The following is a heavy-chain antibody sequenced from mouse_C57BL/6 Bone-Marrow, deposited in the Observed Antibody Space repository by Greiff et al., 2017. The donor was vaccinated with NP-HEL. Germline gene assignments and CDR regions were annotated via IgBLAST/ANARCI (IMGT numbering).Heavy chain of an antibody. Sequence: QVQLKESGAELARPGASVKLSCKASGYTFTSYGISWVKQRTGQGLEWIGEIYPRSGNTYYNEKFKGKATLTADKSSSTAYMELRSLTSEDSAVYVCARWGGSSYGWYFDVWGTGTTVTVSS. D-gene: IGHD1-1*01. CDR3: ARWGGSSYGWYFDV. J-gene: IGHJ1*03. V-gene: IGHV1-81*01. CDR1: GYTFTSYG. CDR2: IYPRSGNT.